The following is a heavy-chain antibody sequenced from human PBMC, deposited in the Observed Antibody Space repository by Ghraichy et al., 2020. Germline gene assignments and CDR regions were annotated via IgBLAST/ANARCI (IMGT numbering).Heavy chain of an antibody. CDR1: GFTFSSYA. D-gene: IGHD3-22*01. CDR3: ASIDWYYYDSSGYYNGSDY. J-gene: IGHJ4*02. CDR2: ISYDGSNK. Sequence: LSLTCAASGFTFSSYAMHWVRQAPGKGLEWVAVISYDGSNKYYADSVKGRFTISRDNSKNTLYLQMNSLRAEDTAVYYCASIDWYYYDSSGYYNGSDYWGQGTLVTVSS. V-gene: IGHV3-30*04.